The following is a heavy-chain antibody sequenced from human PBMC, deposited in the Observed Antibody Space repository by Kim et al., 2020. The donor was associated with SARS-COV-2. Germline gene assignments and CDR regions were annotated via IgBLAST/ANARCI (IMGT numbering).Heavy chain of an antibody. CDR1: GFTFSSYC. Sequence: GGSLRLSCAASGFTFSSYCMHWVRQAPGKGLVWVSRINSDGSSTSSADSVKCRFTISRENAKNTLYLQMNSLRAEDTALYYSASRYCSGGSCPLGYWGQGTLVTVSS. D-gene: IGHD2-15*01. V-gene: IGHV3-74*01. CDR2: INSDGSST. CDR3: ASRYCSGGSCPLGY. J-gene: IGHJ4*02.